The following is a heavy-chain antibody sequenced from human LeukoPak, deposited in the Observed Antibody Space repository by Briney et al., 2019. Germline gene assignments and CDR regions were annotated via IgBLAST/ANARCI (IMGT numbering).Heavy chain of an antibody. CDR2: INHSGST. D-gene: IGHD2-8*02. CDR1: GGSFSYYY. Sequence: SETLSLTCAVYGGSFSYYYWSGIRPPPGRGLEGIGEINHSGSTNYNPSLKSRVTISVDTSKNQFSLKLSSVTAADTAVYYCARVVVVYGYYFDYWGQGTLVTVSS. CDR3: ARVVVVYGYYFDY. V-gene: IGHV4-34*01. J-gene: IGHJ4*02.